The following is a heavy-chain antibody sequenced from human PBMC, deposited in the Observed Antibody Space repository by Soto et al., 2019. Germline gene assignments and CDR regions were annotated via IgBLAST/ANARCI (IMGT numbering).Heavy chain of an antibody. CDR1: GGSISSYY. J-gene: IGHJ4*02. CDR2: IYYSGST. CDR3: ARLYSSGWYEGYYFDY. V-gene: IGHV4-59*01. D-gene: IGHD6-19*01. Sequence: SESLSLSCTVSGGSISSYYWSWIRQPPGKGLEWIGYIYYSGSTNYNPSLKSRVTISVDTSKNQFSLKLSSVTAADTAVYYCARLYSSGWYEGYYFDYWGQGTLVTVSS.